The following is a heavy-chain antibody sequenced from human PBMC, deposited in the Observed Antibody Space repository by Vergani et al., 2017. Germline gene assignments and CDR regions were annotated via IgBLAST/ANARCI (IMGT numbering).Heavy chain of an antibody. Sequence: EVQLLESGGGLVQPGGSLRLSCEASGFSFPGYAMSWVRQAPGKGLEWVSSVSGSSATPYYADSVKGRFIISRDNSKNTMHLQMNSRRADDTAVYYCTKGSRGYTGDFFHYWGQGTLATVSS. D-gene: IGHD5-12*01. J-gene: IGHJ4*02. CDR2: VSGSSATP. CDR3: TKGSRGYTGDFFHY. V-gene: IGHV3-23*01. CDR1: GFSFPGYA.